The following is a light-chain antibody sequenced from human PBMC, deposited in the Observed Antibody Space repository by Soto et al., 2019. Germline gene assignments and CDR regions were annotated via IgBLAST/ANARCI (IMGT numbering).Light chain of an antibody. CDR1: SSNIGNNY. CDR3: GTWDSSLSVEV. CDR2: DNN. V-gene: IGLV1-51*01. J-gene: IGLJ2*01. Sequence: QSVLTQPPSVSAASGQKVTISCSGSSSNIGNNYVSWYQQLPGTAPKLLIYDNNKRPSGIPDRFSGSKSGTSATLGITGLQTGDEADYYCGTWDSSLSVEVFGGWTKVTVL.